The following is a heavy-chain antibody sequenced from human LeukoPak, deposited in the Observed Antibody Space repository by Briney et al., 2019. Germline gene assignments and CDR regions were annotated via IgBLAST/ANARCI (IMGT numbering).Heavy chain of an antibody. CDR1: VGAFSGYY. CDR3: ASYGDRALKVWFDP. D-gene: IGHD4-17*01. J-gene: IGHJ5*02. Sequence: SETLSLTCAVYVGAFSGYYWSWIREPPGKGLEWIGEINHSGSTNYNPSLKSRVTISVDTSKNQFSLKLSSVTAADTAVYYCASYGDRALKVWFDPWGQGTLVTVSS. CDR2: INHSGST. V-gene: IGHV4-34*01.